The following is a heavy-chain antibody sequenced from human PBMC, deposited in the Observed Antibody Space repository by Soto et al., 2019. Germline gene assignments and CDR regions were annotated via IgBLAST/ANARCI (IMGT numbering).Heavy chain of an antibody. Sequence: VQFLESGGGLVQPGGSLRLSCAASGFTISNFAMMWLRQAPGRGLEWISAIHGGGVTTFHADSVKGRFTISRDDSKNLLYLQMNSLRAEDTAVYYCARDPNGDSVGAFEFWGQGTMVTVSS. D-gene: IGHD2-21*02. CDR1: GFTISNFA. J-gene: IGHJ3*01. CDR2: IHGGGVTT. V-gene: IGHV3-23*01. CDR3: ARDPNGDSVGAFEF.